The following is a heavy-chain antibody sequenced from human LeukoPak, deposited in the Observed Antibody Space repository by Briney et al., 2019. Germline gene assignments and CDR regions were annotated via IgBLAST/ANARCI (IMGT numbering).Heavy chain of an antibody. CDR3: AKLVGATTGIDY. Sequence: GGSLRLSCAASGFTFSDYWMHWVRQAPGKGLVWVSRINGDGTSTRNADSVKGRFTISRDNAKNTLYLQMNSLSAEDTAVYYCAKLVGATTGIDYWGQGTLVTVSS. CDR1: GFTFSDYW. V-gene: IGHV3-74*01. J-gene: IGHJ4*02. CDR2: INGDGTST. D-gene: IGHD1-26*01.